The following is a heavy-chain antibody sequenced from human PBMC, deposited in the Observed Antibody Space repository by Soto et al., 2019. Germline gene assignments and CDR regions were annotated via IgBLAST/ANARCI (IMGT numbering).Heavy chain of an antibody. Sequence: EVQLVESGGNLVQPGGSLRLSCAASGFTFTSYWMHWVRQAPGMGLVWVARINTEGSSTSYADAMKGRFTISRDNAKNTLYLQMDSLRAEDTAVYYCARKDILTGLDYWGQGTLVSVSS. CDR3: ARKDILTGLDY. V-gene: IGHV3-74*01. D-gene: IGHD3-9*01. CDR2: INTEGSST. CDR1: GFTFTSYW. J-gene: IGHJ4*02.